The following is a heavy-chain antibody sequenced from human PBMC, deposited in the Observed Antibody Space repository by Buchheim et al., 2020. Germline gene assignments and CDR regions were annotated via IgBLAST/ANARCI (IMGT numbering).Heavy chain of an antibody. CDR2: ISSSGSTI. J-gene: IGHJ6*02. V-gene: IGHV3-48*03. D-gene: IGHD1-7*01. CDR3: ASPLLELRRDIHHYYYYYGMDV. Sequence: EVQLVESGGGLVQPGGSLRLSCAASGFTFSSYEMNWVRQAPGKGLEWVSYISSSGSTIYYADSVKGRFTISRDNATNSLYLQMNSLRAEDTAVYYCASPLLELRRDIHHYYYYYGMDVWGQGTT. CDR1: GFTFSSYE.